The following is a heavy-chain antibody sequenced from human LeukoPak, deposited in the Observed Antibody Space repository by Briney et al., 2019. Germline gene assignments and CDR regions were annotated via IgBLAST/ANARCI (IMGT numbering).Heavy chain of an antibody. J-gene: IGHJ4*02. V-gene: IGHV4-39*01. D-gene: IGHD3-22*01. CDR2: IYYSGST. CDR3: ARAYYYDGSGPFDY. Sequence: SETLSLTCTVSGGSISSYSYYWGWIRQPPGKGLEWIGSIYYSGSTYYSPSLKNRVIISVDTSKNQFSLKLSSATAADTAVYYCARAYYYDGSGPFDYWGQGSLVTVSS. CDR1: GGSISSYSYY.